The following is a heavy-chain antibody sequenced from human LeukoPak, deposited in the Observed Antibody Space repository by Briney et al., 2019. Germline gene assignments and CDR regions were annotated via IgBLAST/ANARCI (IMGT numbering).Heavy chain of an antibody. CDR3: ARSPTTVTTLFDY. CDR2: TYYRSKWYN. CDR1: GDSVSSNSAA. V-gene: IGHV6-1*01. Sequence: SQTLSLTCAISGDSVSSNSAAWNWIRQSPLRGLEWLGRTYYRSKWYNDYAVSVKSRITINPDTSKNQFSLQLNSVTPEDTAVYYCARSPTTVTTLFDYWGQGTLVTVSS. D-gene: IGHD4-11*01. J-gene: IGHJ4*02.